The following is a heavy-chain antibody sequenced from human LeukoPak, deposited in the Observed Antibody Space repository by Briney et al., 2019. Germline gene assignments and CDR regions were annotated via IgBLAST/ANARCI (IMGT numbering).Heavy chain of an antibody. CDR1: GYTFTSYG. J-gene: IGHJ4*02. CDR3: ARDKERYYYDSSGYYRPFDY. D-gene: IGHD3-22*01. Sequence: ASVKVSCKASGYTFTSYGISWVRQAPGQGLEWMGWTSAYNGNTNYAQKLQGRVTMTTDTSTSTAYMELRSLRSDDTAVYYCARDKERYYYDSSGYYRPFDYWGQGTLVTVSS. CDR2: TSAYNGNT. V-gene: IGHV1-18*01.